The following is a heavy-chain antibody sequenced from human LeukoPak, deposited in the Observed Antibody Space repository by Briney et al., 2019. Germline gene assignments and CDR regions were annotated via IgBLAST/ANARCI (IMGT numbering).Heavy chain of an antibody. CDR2: ISYDGSNK. D-gene: IGHD3-22*01. Sequence: GGSLRLSCAASGFTFGSYTMNWVRQAPGKGLEWVAVISYDGSNKYYADSVKGRFTISRDNSKNTLYLQMNSLRAEDTAVYYCARDRTHYYDSSGYYRYYYGMDVWGQGTTVTASS. CDR3: ARDRTHYYDSSGYYRYYYGMDV. CDR1: GFTFGSYT. V-gene: IGHV3-30-3*01. J-gene: IGHJ6*02.